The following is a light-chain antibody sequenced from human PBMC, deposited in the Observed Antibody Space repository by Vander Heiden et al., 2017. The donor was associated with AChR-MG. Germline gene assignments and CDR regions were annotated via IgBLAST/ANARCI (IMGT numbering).Light chain of an antibody. CDR2: DAS. CDR3: QQRSNWPPLT. Sequence: EIVLTQSPATLSLSPGERATLSCTASQSVSSYLAWYQQKPLQAPRLLIYDASNRATGIPARFSGSGSGTDFTLTISSLEPEDFAVYYCQQRSNWPPLTFGGGTKVEIK. J-gene: IGKJ4*01. V-gene: IGKV3-11*01. CDR1: QSVSSY.